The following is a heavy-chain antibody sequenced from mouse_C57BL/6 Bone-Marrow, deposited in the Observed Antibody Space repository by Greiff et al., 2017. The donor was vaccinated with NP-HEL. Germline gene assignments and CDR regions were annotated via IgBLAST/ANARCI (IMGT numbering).Heavy chain of an antibody. CDR3: ASALITTVVDRNFDV. Sequence: EVQLQQSGPELVKPGASVKISCKASGYTFTDYYMNWVKQSHGKSLEWIGDINPNNGGTSYNQKFKGKATLTVDKSSSTAYMELRSLTSEDSAVYYCASALITTVVDRNFDVWGTGTTVTFSS. J-gene: IGHJ1*03. CDR2: INPNNGGT. D-gene: IGHD1-1*01. V-gene: IGHV1-26*01. CDR1: GYTFTDYY.